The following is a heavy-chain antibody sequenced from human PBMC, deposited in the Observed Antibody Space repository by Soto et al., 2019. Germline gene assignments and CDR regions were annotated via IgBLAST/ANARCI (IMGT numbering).Heavy chain of an antibody. CDR2: ISSSGTTI. CDR1: GFTFSSYS. Sequence: PGGSLRLSCAASGFTFSSYSMSWVRQAPGKGLEWVAYISSSGTTIYYADSVKGRFTISRDNGKNSLYLQMNGLRDDDTAVYYCARGAAAGTSSFDYWGQGTLVTVYS. D-gene: IGHD6-25*01. CDR3: ARGAAAGTSSFDY. J-gene: IGHJ4*02. V-gene: IGHV3-48*02.